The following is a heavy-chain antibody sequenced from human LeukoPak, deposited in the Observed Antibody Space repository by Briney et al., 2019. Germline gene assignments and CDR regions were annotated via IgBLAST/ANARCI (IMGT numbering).Heavy chain of an antibody. V-gene: IGHV3-23*01. CDR3: AKDNSIFGVDGGVADY. CDR1: GFTFSSYA. Sequence: PGGSLRLSCAASGFTFSSYAMRWVRQAPGKGLEWVSTISGSGGSTYYADSVKGRFTISRDNSKNTLYLQMSSLRAEDTAVYYCAKDNSIFGVDGGVADYWGQGTLVTVSS. CDR2: ISGSGGST. J-gene: IGHJ4*02. D-gene: IGHD3-3*01.